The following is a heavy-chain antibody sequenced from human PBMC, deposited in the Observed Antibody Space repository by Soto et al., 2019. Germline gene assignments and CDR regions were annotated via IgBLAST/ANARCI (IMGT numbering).Heavy chain of an antibody. CDR2: IYYSGST. V-gene: IGHV4-30-4*01. J-gene: IGHJ3*02. D-gene: IGHD3-3*01. CDR1: GGSISSGDYY. CDR3: ARVINQANYDFWSGYYADAFDI. Sequence: PSETLSLTCTVSGGSISSGDYYWSWIRQPPGKGLEWIGYIYYSGSTYYNPSLKSRVTISVDTSKNQFSLKLSSVTAADTAVYYCARVINQANYDFWSGYYADAFDIWGQGTMVT.